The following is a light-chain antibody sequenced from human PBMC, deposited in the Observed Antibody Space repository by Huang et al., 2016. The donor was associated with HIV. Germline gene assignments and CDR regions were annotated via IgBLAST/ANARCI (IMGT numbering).Light chain of an antibody. J-gene: IGKJ1*01. Sequence: DIQMTQSPPSLSASVGDRVTFTCRANQNISKSLNWYQQKSVRAPKLLIYTASTLENGVPSRFSGSGSGSRFILNITNLQPEDFATYYCQQSFSVPRTFGRGTTLE. V-gene: IGKV1-39*01. CDR3: QQSFSVPRT. CDR1: QNISKS. CDR2: TAS.